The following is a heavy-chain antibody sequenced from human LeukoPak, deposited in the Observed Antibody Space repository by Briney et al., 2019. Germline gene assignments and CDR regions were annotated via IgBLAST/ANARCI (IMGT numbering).Heavy chain of an antibody. J-gene: IGHJ4*02. Sequence: GGSLRLSCAASGFTFSSYAMSWVRQAPGKGLEWVSAISGSGGSTYYADSVKGRFTISRDNSKNTLYLQMNSLRAEDTAVYYCAKVPGAYCGGDCYPDYWGQGTLVTVSS. CDR2: ISGSGGST. CDR1: GFTFSSYA. V-gene: IGHV3-23*01. CDR3: AKVPGAYCGGDCYPDY. D-gene: IGHD2-21*02.